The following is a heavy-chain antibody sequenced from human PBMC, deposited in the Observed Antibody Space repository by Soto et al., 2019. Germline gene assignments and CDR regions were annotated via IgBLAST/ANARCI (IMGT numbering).Heavy chain of an antibody. Sequence: QVQLVESGGGVVQPGRSLRLSCAASGFTFSAFGMHWVRQAPGKGLEWVAVISNDGNSEHYADSVKGRFTISRDNSMNTFYLQMNSLSVEDTAVYYCAKTITTVGVSSTGRGALLDNWGQGILVSVSS. CDR2: ISNDGNSE. V-gene: IGHV3-30*18. CDR3: AKTITTVGVSSTGRGALLDN. J-gene: IGHJ4*02. D-gene: IGHD3-3*01. CDR1: GFTFSAFG.